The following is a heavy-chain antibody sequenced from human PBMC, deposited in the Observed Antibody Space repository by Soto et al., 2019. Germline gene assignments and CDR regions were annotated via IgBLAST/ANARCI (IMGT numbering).Heavy chain of an antibody. Sequence: PGGSLRLSCAASGFTFSNAWMNWVRQAPGKGLEWVGRIKSKTDGGTTDYAAPVKGRFTISRDDSKNTLYLQMNSLKTEDTAVYYCTTGPAPAYCGGDCYSAPFDYWGQGTLVTLSS. D-gene: IGHD2-21*02. V-gene: IGHV3-15*07. CDR2: IKSKTDGGTT. CDR3: TTGPAPAYCGGDCYSAPFDY. J-gene: IGHJ4*02. CDR1: GFTFSNAW.